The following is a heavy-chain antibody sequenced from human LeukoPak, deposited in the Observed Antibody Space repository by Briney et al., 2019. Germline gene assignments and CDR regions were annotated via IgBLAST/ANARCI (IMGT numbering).Heavy chain of an antibody. J-gene: IGHJ4*02. Sequence: GGSLRLSCAASEVTVTNNYMSWVRQAPGKGLQWVSVIYPGGNIYYADSVKGRFIISRDNSKNTLSLQMNSLTADDTAVYYCARDLMGIAYRGAFYYWGQGTLVTVSS. D-gene: IGHD6-13*01. V-gene: IGHV3-53*01. CDR3: ARDLMGIAYRGAFYY. CDR1: EVTVTNNY. CDR2: IYPGGNI.